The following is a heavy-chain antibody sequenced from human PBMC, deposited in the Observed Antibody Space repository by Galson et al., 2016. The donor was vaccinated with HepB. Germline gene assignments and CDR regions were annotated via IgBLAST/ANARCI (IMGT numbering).Heavy chain of an antibody. CDR2: IFHDGSEL. CDR1: GFNFKNYG. D-gene: IGHD2-15*01. Sequence: SLRLSCAGSGFNFKNYGMHWVRQAPGKGLEWVAVIFHDGSELYYADSVKGRFTISRDNSKNTVDLQMNSLRVEDTAVYSCVHDSDTGWSYPHYWGQGSLVTVSS. CDR3: VHDSDTGWSYPHY. V-gene: IGHV3-33*06. J-gene: IGHJ4*02.